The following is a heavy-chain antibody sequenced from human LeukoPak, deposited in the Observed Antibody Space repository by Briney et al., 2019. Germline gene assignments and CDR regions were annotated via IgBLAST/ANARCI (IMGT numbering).Heavy chain of an antibody. J-gene: IGHJ4*02. CDR2: IGSRSATI. V-gene: IGHV3-48*02. D-gene: IGHD1-1*01. CDR1: GFTFSRYS. Sequence: GGSLRLSCAASGFTFSRYSMNWVRQAPGKGLEWVSYIGSRSATIHYADSVKGRFSISRDNAKNSLYLQMNNLRDEDTAVYYCARGRTEFDFWGQGTLVTVPS. CDR3: ARGRTEFDF.